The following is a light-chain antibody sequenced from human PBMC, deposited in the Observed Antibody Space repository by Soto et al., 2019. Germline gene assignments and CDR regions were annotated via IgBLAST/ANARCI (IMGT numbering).Light chain of an antibody. J-gene: IGKJ3*01. V-gene: IGKV3D-15*01. CDR3: HQYNNWLLFT. Sequence: EIVMTQSPATLSVSPGERATLSCGASQNVSANLAWYQQKPGQAPRLLIYAASSRATGIPARFSGSGSGTEFTLTITSLQSEDFAVYYCHQYNNWLLFTFGPGTKVEIK. CDR2: AAS. CDR1: QNVSAN.